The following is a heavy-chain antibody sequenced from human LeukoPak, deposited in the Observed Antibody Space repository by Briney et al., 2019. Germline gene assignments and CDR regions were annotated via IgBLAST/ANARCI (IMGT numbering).Heavy chain of an antibody. D-gene: IGHD3-3*01. CDR3: VRQGRTRRRFPAEDWFDP. J-gene: IGHJ5*02. V-gene: IGHV1-46*01. CDR1: GYTFTSNY. Sequence: WASVKVSCKAFGYTFTSNYMHWVRQAPGQGPEWMGVISPSGGSTTYAQKFQGRVTMTRNVSISTAYMELSSLRPEDTAVYYCVRQGRTRRRFPAEDWFDPWGQGTLVTVSS. CDR2: ISPSGGST.